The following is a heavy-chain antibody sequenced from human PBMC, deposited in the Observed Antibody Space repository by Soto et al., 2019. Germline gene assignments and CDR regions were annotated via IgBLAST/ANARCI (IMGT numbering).Heavy chain of an antibody. CDR2: VYPKNGDT. J-gene: IGHJ3*01. CDR1: GYTFTDYH. V-gene: IGHV1-2*02. CDR3: ARDVAPRGYHRFDL. D-gene: IGHD6-13*01. Sequence: QVQVVQSGAEVKKAGASVKVSCKTSGYTFTDYHIHWVRQAPGQAPEWMGWVYPKNGDTIYAQRFQGRVTLTRDTSISTVYRDLSWLGSDDTAMYYCARDVAPRGYHRFDLWGQGTMVTVSA.